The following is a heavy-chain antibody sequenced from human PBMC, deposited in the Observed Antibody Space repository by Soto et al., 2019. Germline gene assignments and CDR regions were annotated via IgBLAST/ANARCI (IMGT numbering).Heavy chain of an antibody. J-gene: IGHJ2*01. CDR2: IGTAGDT. V-gene: IGHV3-13*04. CDR3: ARATGYSGSYYRYFDL. CDR1: GFTFSSYD. Sequence: EVQLVESGGGLVQPGGSLRLSCAASGFTFSSYDMHWVRQATGKGLEWVSAIGTAGDTYYPGSVKGRFTISRENAKNSLYLQMNSLRAGDTAVYYCARATGYSGSYYRYFDLWGRGTLVTVSS. D-gene: IGHD1-26*01.